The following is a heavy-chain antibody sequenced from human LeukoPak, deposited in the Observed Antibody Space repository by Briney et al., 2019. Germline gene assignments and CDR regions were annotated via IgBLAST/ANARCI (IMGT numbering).Heavy chain of an antibody. CDR1: GFTFSSYS. Sequence: GGSLRLSCAASGFTFSSYSMNWVRQAPGKGLEWVSSISSSSSYIYYADSVKGRFTISRDNAKNSLYLQMNSLRAEDTAVYYCARFPVITMVRGVIETAIDYWGQGTLVTVSS. CDR2: ISSSSSYI. J-gene: IGHJ4*02. V-gene: IGHV3-21*01. D-gene: IGHD3-10*01. CDR3: ARFPVITMVRGVIETAIDY.